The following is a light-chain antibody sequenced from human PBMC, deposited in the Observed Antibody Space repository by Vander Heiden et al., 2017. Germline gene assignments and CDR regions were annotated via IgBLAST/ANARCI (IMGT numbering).Light chain of an antibody. V-gene: IGLV3-21*02. J-gene: IGLJ1*01. CDR1: NIGSKS. CDR3: QVWDSSSDHLYV. Sequence: SYVPTPPPSVSMAPRQTAWINCGGNNIGSKSVHWYQQKPGQAPVLVVYDDSDRPSGIPERFSGSNSGNTATLTISRVEAGDEADYYCQVWDSSSDHLYVFGTGTKVTVL. CDR2: DDS.